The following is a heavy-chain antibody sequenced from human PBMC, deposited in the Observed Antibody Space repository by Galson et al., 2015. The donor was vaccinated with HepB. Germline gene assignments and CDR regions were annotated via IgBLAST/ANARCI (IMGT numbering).Heavy chain of an antibody. D-gene: IGHD1-26*01. V-gene: IGHV1-18*04. Sequence: SVKVSCKASGYTFTSYDVSWVRQAPGQGLEWMGWISGNNGDTNYAQKLRGRVTVTTDTSTSTAYMELRSLRSDDTAVYYCARGGGSSARGMDVWGQGTTVTASS. CDR2: ISGNNGDT. J-gene: IGHJ6*02. CDR1: GYTFTSYD. CDR3: ARGGGSSARGMDV.